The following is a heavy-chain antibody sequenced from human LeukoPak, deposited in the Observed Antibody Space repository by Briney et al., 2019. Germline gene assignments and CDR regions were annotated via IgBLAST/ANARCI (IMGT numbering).Heavy chain of an antibody. CDR1: GYSISSGYY. D-gene: IGHD3-10*01. CDR3: ARGSPLGQNWFDP. J-gene: IGHJ5*02. V-gene: IGHV4-38-2*02. CDR2: IYHSGST. Sequence: PSETLSLTCTVSGYSISSGYYWGWIRQPPGKGLEWIGSIYHSGSTYYNPSLKSRVTISVDTSKNQFSLKLSSVTAADTAMYYCARGSPLGQNWFDPWGQGTLVTVSS.